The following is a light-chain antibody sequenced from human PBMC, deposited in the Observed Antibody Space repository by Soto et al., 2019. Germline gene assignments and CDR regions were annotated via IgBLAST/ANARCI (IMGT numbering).Light chain of an antibody. Sequence: QSALTQPASVSGSPGQSITISCTGTSSDVGGYNYVSWYQQHPGKAPKLMIYEVTNRPSGVSNRFSGSKSGNTASLTISGLQAEDEADYYCSSYTSSSTFVLFGGRTKLTVL. CDR1: SSDVGGYNY. J-gene: IGLJ2*01. CDR2: EVT. V-gene: IGLV2-14*01. CDR3: SSYTSSSTFVL.